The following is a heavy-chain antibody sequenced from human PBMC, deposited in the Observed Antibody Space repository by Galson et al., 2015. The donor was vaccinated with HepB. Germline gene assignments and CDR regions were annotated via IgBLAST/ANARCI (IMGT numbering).Heavy chain of an antibody. D-gene: IGHD3-9*01. Sequence: SVKVSCKASGFTFISSAMQWVRQARGQRLEWIGWIVVGSGNTNYAQKFQERVTITRDMSTSTAYMELSSLRSEDTAVYYCAAEGGGYYDILTGYYNGYHGMDVWGQGTTVTVSS. CDR3: AAEGGGYYDILTGYYNGYHGMDV. CDR2: IVVGSGNT. CDR1: GFTFISSA. V-gene: IGHV1-58*02. J-gene: IGHJ6*02.